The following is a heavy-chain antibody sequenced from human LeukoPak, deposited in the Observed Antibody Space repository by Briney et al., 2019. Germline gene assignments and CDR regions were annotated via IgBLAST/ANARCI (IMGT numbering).Heavy chain of an antibody. J-gene: IGHJ4*02. Sequence: GGSLRLSCAGSGFTSSSYAMSWARQAPGKGLEWVSTIIGSGVTTYYADSVKGRFTISRDNSKNTLYLQMNSLRAEDTAVYFCARGGSYFGSGSCCIDYWGQGTLVTVSS. CDR1: GFTSSSYA. CDR2: IIGSGVTT. V-gene: IGHV3-23*01. CDR3: ARGGSYFGSGSCCIDY. D-gene: IGHD3-10*01.